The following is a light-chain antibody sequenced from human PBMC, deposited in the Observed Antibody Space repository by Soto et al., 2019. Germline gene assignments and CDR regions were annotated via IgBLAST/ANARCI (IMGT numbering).Light chain of an antibody. CDR1: QSVSSS. V-gene: IGKV3-15*01. Sequence: EIVMTQSPATLSVSPGERATLFCRASQSVSSSLAWYQQKPGQAPRLLIYAASTRATGFPARFSGSGSGTEFTLTISSLQSEDCAVYYCHQYNDWSSFGQGTRLEIK. J-gene: IGKJ5*01. CDR2: AAS. CDR3: HQYNDWSS.